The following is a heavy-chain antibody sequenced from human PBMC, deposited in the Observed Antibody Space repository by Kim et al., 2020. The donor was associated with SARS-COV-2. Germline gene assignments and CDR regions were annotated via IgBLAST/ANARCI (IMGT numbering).Heavy chain of an antibody. V-gene: IGHV4-34*01. Sequence: NTSPKSRVTLSVDTSKIRFSLKLSSVTAADTAVYYCARGTYSSSSLPYDYWGQGTLVTVSS. CDR3: ARGTYSSSSLPYDY. D-gene: IGHD6-6*01. J-gene: IGHJ4*02.